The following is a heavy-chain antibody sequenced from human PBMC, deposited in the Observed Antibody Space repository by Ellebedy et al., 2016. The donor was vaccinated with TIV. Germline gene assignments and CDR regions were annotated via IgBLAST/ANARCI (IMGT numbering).Heavy chain of an antibody. J-gene: IGHJ6*02. CDR2: IATDGSST. V-gene: IGHV3-74*01. CDR1: GFTFSGYW. CDR3: VRDKQDYGGGYYFDGMDV. Sequence: PGGSLRLSCAASGFTFSGYWMPWVRQPPGKGLVWVSRIATDGSSTTYADPVKGRFSISRDNAKNTLYLHMSSLRAEDTAVYYCVRDKQDYGGGYYFDGMDVWGQGTMVTISS. D-gene: IGHD4-23*01.